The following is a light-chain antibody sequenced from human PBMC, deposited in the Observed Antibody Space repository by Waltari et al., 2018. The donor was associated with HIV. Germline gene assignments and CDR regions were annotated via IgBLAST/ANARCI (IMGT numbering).Light chain of an antibody. Sequence: QSVLTQPPSVSAAPGQKVTISCSGSNSNIGNNYVSWYQHAPKTAPKLLICDYDKRPSGIPDRFSGSKSGTSATLDITGLQSGDEADYYCGTWDSSLSSYVFGTGTKVTVL. CDR3: GTWDSSLSSYV. CDR2: DYD. V-gene: IGLV1-51*01. J-gene: IGLJ1*01. CDR1: NSNIGNNY.